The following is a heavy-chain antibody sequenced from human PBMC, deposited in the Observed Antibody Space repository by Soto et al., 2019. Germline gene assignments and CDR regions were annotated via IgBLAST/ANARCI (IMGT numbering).Heavy chain of an antibody. CDR2: ISAYNGNT. J-gene: IGHJ4*02. CDR3: ARDYCRGGSCYDAHCDY. V-gene: IGHV1-18*01. CDR1: GYTFTSYG. Sequence: QVQLVQSGAEVKKPGASVKVSCKASGYTFTSYGISWVRQAPGQGREWMGWISAYNGNTNYAQKLQGRATMTTDTTTSTAYMELRSLRSDDTAVYYCARDYCRGGSCYDAHCDYWGQGTLVTVSS. D-gene: IGHD2-15*01.